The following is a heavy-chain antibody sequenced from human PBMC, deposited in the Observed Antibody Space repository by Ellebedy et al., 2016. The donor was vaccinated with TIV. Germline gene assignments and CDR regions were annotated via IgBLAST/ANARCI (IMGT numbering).Heavy chain of an antibody. CDR2: INQDGSQK. CDR1: GFTFSRHW. Sequence: GGSLRLSXAASGFTFSRHWMSWVRQAPGKGLEWVSNINQDGSQKYFVESVKGRFTISRDNAKNSLYLQMNNLRAEDTAVYYCNPSRDGALNFWGQGTLVTVSS. V-gene: IGHV3-7*01. J-gene: IGHJ4*02. CDR3: NPSRDGALNF. D-gene: IGHD1-7*01.